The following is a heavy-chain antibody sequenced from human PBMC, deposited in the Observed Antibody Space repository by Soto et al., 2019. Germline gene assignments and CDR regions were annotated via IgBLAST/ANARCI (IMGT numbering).Heavy chain of an antibody. V-gene: IGHV1-18*01. CDR3: AREGVLTGYYTRGSRLDF. D-gene: IGHD3-9*01. CDR1: GYTFTIYG. CDR2: ISDYNGNT. J-gene: IGHJ4*02. Sequence: QVKLVQSGAEVKKPGASGKVSCKASGYTFTIYGIIWVRQAPGQGLEWMGWISDYNGNTNYAQKLQGRVTMTTDTTTSTGYMVLRSMRSVETAVYYCAREGVLTGYYTRGSRLDFWGQGTLVTVSS.